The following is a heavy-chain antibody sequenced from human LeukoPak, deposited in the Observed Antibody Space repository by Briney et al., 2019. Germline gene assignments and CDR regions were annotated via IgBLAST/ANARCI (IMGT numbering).Heavy chain of an antibody. V-gene: IGHV5-51*01. D-gene: IGHD3-3*01. CDR3: ARHFWSGDYYYMDV. CDR1: GYNFTNYW. Sequence: GESLKISCKGSGYNFTNYWIGWVREMPGKGLEWMGIIYPGDSDTRYSPSFQGQVTISADKSISAAYLHWSSLKASDTAMYYCARHFWSGDYYYMDVWGKGTTVTVSS. CDR2: IYPGDSDT. J-gene: IGHJ6*03.